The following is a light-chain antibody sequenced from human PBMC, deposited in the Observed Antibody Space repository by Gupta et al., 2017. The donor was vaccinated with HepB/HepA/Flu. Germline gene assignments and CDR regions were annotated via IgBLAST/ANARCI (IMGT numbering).Light chain of an antibody. CDR1: SGDVGGYNY. Sequence: QSALTQPCSVSGSPGPAVPISCTGTSGDVGGYNYVSLYQQPPGKATKLMYYDVSKRPSGVPECFSGSKSGNTASLTISGHQAEDEAYYYCCSYAGGVVFGGGTKLTVL. V-gene: IGLV2-11*01. CDR3: CSYAGGVV. J-gene: IGLJ3*02. CDR2: DVS.